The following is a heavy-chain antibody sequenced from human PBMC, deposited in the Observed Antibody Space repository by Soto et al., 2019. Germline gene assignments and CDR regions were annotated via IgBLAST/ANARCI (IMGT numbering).Heavy chain of an antibody. CDR2: IKSKTDGGTT. Sequence: EVQLVESGGGLVKPGGSLRLSCAASGFTFSNAWMSWVGQAPGKGLEWVGRIKSKTDGGTTDYAAPVKGRFTISRDDSKNTLYLQMNSLKTEDTAVYYCTTSDNYGGNSVFDYWGQGTLVTVSS. CDR1: GFTFSNAW. D-gene: IGHD4-17*01. J-gene: IGHJ4*02. CDR3: TTSDNYGGNSVFDY. V-gene: IGHV3-15*01.